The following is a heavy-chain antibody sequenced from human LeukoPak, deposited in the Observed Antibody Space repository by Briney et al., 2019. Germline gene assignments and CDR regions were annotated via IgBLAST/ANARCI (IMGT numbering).Heavy chain of an antibody. V-gene: IGHV3-23*01. CDR3: AKDGSGSYYYPYYFDY. CDR1: GFTFSSYA. D-gene: IGHD1-26*01. J-gene: IGHJ4*02. Sequence: GGSLRLSCAASGFTFSSYAMSWVRQAPGKGLEWVSAISGSGGSTYYADSVKGRFTISRDNSKNTLYLQMNSLRAEDTAVYYCAKDGSGSYYYPYYFDYWGQGTLVTVSS. CDR2: ISGSGGST.